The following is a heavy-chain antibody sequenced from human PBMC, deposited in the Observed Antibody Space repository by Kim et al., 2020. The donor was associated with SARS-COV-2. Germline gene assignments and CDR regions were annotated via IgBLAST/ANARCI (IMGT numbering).Heavy chain of an antibody. Sequence: SETLSLTCTVSGGSISSSSYYWGWIRQPPGKGLEWIGSIYYSGSTYYNPSLKSRVTISVDTSKNQFSLKLSSVTAADTAVYYCAGRIAAAGTGYFDYWGQGTLVTVSS. J-gene: IGHJ4*02. CDR1: GGSISSSSYY. CDR2: IYYSGST. CDR3: AGRIAAAGTGYFDY. V-gene: IGHV4-39*01. D-gene: IGHD6-13*01.